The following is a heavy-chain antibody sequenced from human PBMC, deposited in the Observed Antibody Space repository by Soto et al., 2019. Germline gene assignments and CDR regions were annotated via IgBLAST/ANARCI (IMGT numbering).Heavy chain of an antibody. V-gene: IGHV3-30*18. CDR3: AKVEDIVGATTAYYYYGMDV. Sequence: GGSLRLSCAASGFTFSSYGMHWVRQAPGKGLEWVAVISYDGSNKYYADSVKGRFTISRDNSKNTLYLQMNSLRAEDTAVYYCAKVEDIVGATTAYYYYGMDVWGQGTTVTVSS. J-gene: IGHJ6*02. CDR2: ISYDGSNK. D-gene: IGHD1-26*01. CDR1: GFTFSSYG.